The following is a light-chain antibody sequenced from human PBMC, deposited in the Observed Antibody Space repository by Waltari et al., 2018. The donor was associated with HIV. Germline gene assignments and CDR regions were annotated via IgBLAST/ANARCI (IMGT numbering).Light chain of an antibody. V-gene: IGKV3-11*01. Sequence: EIVLTQSPATLSLSPGERAILSCRASQSVSTYLAWYQQKSGQSPRLLIYDASIRATGIPARFSGSGSGTDFTLTISSLEPEDFAVYYCQQRSNWPPAPTFGGGTKVEIK. J-gene: IGKJ4*01. CDR1: QSVSTY. CDR3: QQRSNWPPAPT. CDR2: DAS.